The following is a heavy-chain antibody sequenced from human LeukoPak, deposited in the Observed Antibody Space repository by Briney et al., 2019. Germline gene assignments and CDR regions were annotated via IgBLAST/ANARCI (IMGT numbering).Heavy chain of an antibody. D-gene: IGHD3-10*01. V-gene: IGHV3-23*01. J-gene: IGHJ4*02. CDR3: AKDPMVRGSTYDY. CDR2: ISGRGTT. CDR1: GFTFNIYA. Sequence: GGSLRLSCAASGFTFNIYAMSWVRQAPGKGLEWVSAISGRGTTYYADSVKGRFTVFRDNSKNTLYLQMNSLRAEDTAVYYCAKDPMVRGSTYDYWGQGTLVTVSS.